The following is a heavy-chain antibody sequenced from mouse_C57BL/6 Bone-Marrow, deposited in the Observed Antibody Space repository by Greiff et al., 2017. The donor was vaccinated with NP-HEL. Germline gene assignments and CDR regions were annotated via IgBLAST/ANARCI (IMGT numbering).Heavy chain of an antibody. CDR1: GYTFTDYE. D-gene: IGHD1-1*01. J-gene: IGHJ2*01. V-gene: IGHV1-15*01. CDR2: IDPETGGT. CDR3: TRDGVIYYYGSSYLYYFDY. Sequence: QVQLKQSGAELVRPGASVTLSCKASGYTFTDYEMHWVKQTPVHGLEWIGAIDPETGGTAYNQKFKGKAILTADKSSSTAYMELRSLTSEDSAVYYCTRDGVIYYYGSSYLYYFDYWGQGTTLTVSS.